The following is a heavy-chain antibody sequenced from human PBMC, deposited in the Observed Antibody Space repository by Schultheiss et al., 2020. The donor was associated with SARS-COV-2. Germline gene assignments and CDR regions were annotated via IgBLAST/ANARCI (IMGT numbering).Heavy chain of an antibody. V-gene: IGHV1-2*04. CDR2: INPNSGGT. Sequence: GESLKISCKASGYTFTGYYMHWVRQAPGQGLEWMGWINPNSGGTNYAQKFQGWVTMTRDTSISTAYMELSRLRSDDTAVYYCARAVPEYPDFDYWGQGTLVTVSS. CDR3: ARAVPEYPDFDY. CDR1: GYTFTGYY. D-gene: IGHD1-14*01. J-gene: IGHJ4*02.